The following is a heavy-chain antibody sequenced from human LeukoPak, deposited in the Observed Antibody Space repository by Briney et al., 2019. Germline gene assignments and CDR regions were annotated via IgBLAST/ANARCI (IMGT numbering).Heavy chain of an antibody. CDR2: ICYGGSNE. V-gene: IGHV3-33*01. D-gene: IGHD2-15*01. CDR1: GFIFSRYG. Sequence: GRALTLSLAASGFIFSRYGMHWVRQAPGKGLEGVALICYGGSNEYYTDSVKGGFTISRANSKNTLYLQMNSLRAEDTAVYYCARVPYCSGGRCSSWIDHWGQGTLVTVSS. CDR3: ARVPYCSGGRCSSWIDH. J-gene: IGHJ4*02.